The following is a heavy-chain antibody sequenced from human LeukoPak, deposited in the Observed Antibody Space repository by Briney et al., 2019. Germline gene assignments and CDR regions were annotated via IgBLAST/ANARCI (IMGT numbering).Heavy chain of an antibody. CDR1: GFTFCSYG. V-gene: IGHV3-30*03. CDR2: ISYDGSNK. CDR3: ARVRINFWSGLDY. Sequence: GGSLRLSCAASGFTFCSYGMHWVRQAPGKGLEWVAVISYDGSNKYYADSVKGRFTISRDNSKNTLYLQMNSLRAEDTAVYYCARVRINFWSGLDYWGQGTLVTVSS. D-gene: IGHD3-3*01. J-gene: IGHJ4*02.